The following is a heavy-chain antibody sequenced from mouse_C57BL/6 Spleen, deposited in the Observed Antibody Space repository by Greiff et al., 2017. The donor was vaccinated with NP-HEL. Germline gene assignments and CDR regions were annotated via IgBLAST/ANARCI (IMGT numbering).Heavy chain of an antibody. Sequence: QVQLQQPGTELVKPGASVKLSCKASGYTFTSYWMHWVKQRPGHGLEWIGNINPSNGGTNYNEKFKSKATLTVDKSSSTAYMQLSSLTSEDSAVYDCARSVYGYYEAWFAYWGQGTLVTVSA. D-gene: IGHD2-3*01. CDR3: ARSVYGYYEAWFAY. J-gene: IGHJ3*01. CDR2: INPSNGGT. V-gene: IGHV1-53*01. CDR1: GYTFTSYW.